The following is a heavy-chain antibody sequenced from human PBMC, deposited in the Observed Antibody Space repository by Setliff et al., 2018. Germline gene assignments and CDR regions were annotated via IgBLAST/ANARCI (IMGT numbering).Heavy chain of an antibody. J-gene: IGHJ4*02. Sequence: GGSLRLSCTVSGFTFSDNTLSWFRQAPGKGLEWVASINEDGSEKYYVDSVKGRFTISRDNTKNSLYLQMNSLRAEDTALYYCAREVWNIYDNDNSWSGYSDHWGQGTLVTVSS. CDR2: INEDGSEK. V-gene: IGHV3-7*03. D-gene: IGHD3-3*01. CDR3: AREVWNIYDNDNSWSGYSDH. CDR1: GFTFSDNT.